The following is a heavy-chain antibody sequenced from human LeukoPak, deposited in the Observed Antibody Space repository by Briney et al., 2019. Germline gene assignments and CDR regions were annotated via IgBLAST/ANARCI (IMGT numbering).Heavy chain of an antibody. CDR2: ISSSGSTI. CDR3: AREDIVVVPAAMGSYYGMDV. CDR1: GFTLSSYE. Sequence: GGSLRLSCAASGFTLSSYEMNWVRQAPGKGLEWVSYISSSGSTIYYADSVKGRFTISRDNAKNSLYLQMNSLRAEDTAVYYCAREDIVVVPAAMGSYYGMDVWGQGTTVTVSS. D-gene: IGHD2-2*01. V-gene: IGHV3-48*03. J-gene: IGHJ6*02.